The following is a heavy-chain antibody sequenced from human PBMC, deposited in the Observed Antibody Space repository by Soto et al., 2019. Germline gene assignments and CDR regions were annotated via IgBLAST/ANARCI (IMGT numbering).Heavy chain of an antibody. Sequence: LRLSCAASGFTFSSYGMHWVRQAPGKGLEWVAVISYDGSNKYYADSVKGRFTISRDNSKNTLYLQMNSLRAEDTAVYYCAKDPLSGYESYWGQGTPVTVSS. CDR2: ISYDGSNK. D-gene: IGHD5-12*01. J-gene: IGHJ4*02. CDR1: GFTFSSYG. V-gene: IGHV3-30*18. CDR3: AKDPLSGYESY.